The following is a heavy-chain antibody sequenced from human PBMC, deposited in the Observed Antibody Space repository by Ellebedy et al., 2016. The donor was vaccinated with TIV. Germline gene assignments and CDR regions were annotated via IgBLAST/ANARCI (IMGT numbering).Heavy chain of an antibody. Sequence: GSLRLSXTVSGGSISDNFWSWIRQPAGKGLEWVGRTHISGDTNYNPSLESRVTISLDTSKNQFSLNLSSVTAADTAVYYCGRKDGDYWGQGALVTVSS. J-gene: IGHJ4*02. CDR1: GGSISDNF. D-gene: IGHD6-6*01. V-gene: IGHV4-4*07. CDR2: THISGDT. CDR3: GRKDGDY.